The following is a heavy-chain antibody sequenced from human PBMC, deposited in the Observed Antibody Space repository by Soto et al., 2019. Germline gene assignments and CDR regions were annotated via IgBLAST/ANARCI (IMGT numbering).Heavy chain of an antibody. J-gene: IGHJ6*03. CDR2: ISSSGSTI. V-gene: IGHV3-11*01. D-gene: IGHD3-3*01. Sequence: GGSLRLSCAASGFTFSDYYMSWIRQAPGKGLEWVSYISSSGSTIYYADSVKGRFTISRDNAKNSLYLQMNSLRAEDTAVYYCARRDFEYHYYYMDVWGKGTTVTVSS. CDR1: GFTFSDYY. CDR3: ARRDFEYHYYYMDV.